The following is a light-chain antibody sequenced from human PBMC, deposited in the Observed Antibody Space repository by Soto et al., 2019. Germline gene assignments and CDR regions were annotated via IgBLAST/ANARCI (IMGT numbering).Light chain of an antibody. CDR3: QHYNSYSEA. CDR1: QTISSW. CDR2: KAS. J-gene: IGKJ1*01. Sequence: LQKTQSPSTLSGSVGDRVTITCRASQTISSWLAWYQQKPGKAPKLLIYKASTLKSGAPSRFSGSGSGTEFTLTISSLQPDDFATYYCQHYNSYSEAFGQGTKVDIK. V-gene: IGKV1-5*03.